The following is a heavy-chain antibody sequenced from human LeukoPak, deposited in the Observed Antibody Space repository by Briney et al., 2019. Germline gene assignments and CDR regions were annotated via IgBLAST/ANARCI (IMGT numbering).Heavy chain of an antibody. CDR3: ARHNSPYSNYLGVAY. J-gene: IGHJ4*02. CDR2: IYYYGST. V-gene: IGHV4-39*01. CDR1: GGSMTSSAYY. D-gene: IGHD4-11*01. Sequence: PSETLSLTCAVSGGSMTSSAYYWGWIRQPPGKGLEWIGSIYYYGSTHYNPSLRSRVTISIDTSNNAFSLNLRSVTAADTAVYFCARHNSPYSNYLGVAYWGQGTLVTVSS.